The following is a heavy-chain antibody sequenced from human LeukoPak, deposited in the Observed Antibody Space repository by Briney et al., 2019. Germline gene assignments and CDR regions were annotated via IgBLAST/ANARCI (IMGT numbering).Heavy chain of an antibody. J-gene: IGHJ4*02. CDR3: ARAPSQYSSSWYDQER. Sequence: SETLSLTCTVSGGSISSSSYYWGWIRQPPGKGLEWIGSIYYSGSTYYNPSLKSRVTISVDTSKNQFSLKLSSVTAADTAVYYCARAPSQYSSSWYDQERWGQGTLVTVSS. D-gene: IGHD6-13*01. CDR1: GGSISSSSYY. CDR2: IYYSGST. V-gene: IGHV4-39*01.